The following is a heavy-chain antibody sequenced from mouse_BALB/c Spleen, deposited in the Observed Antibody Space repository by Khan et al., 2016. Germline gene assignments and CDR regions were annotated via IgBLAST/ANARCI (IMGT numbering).Heavy chain of an antibody. CDR3: GRGDYNGSSYWYFDV. CDR1: GYSFTNYY. Sequence: QLPPSGPELMKPGASVKISCKASGYSFTNYYMHWVKQSHGKSLEWIGYIDPFNGGTGYNLKFKGKATLTVDKSSSTAYMHLSSLTSEDSAFYYCGRGDYNGSSYWYFDVWGAGTTVTVSS. D-gene: IGHD1-1*01. CDR2: IDPFNGGT. V-gene: IGHV1S135*01. J-gene: IGHJ1*01.